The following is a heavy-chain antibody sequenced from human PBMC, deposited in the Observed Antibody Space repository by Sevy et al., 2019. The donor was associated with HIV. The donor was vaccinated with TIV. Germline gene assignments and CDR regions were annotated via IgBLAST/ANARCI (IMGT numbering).Heavy chain of an antibody. V-gene: IGHV3-11*01. CDR2: INSGGSVI. Sequence: GGSLRLSCAASGFTLTDFYMSWIRKAPGKGLEWVSYINSGGSVIYYADSVKGRFTISRDNAKNSLYLQMNSLRAEDTAEYYCAREGQVGYGLDVWGQGTTVTVSS. D-gene: IGHD1-26*01. J-gene: IGHJ6*02. CDR1: GFTLTDFY. CDR3: AREGQVGYGLDV.